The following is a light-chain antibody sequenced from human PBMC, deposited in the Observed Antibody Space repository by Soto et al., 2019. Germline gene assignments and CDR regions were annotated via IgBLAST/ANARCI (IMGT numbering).Light chain of an antibody. CDR2: EAT. CDR3: QQSYTTPFT. J-gene: IGKJ3*01. CDR1: QSIRSY. Sequence: DIQMTQSPSSLSASVGDRVTITCGASQSIRSYLNWYQQKPAKAPELLIYEATSLQSGVPSRFSGSGSGTDFTLTLSSLQPEDFATYYCQQSYTTPFTFGPGTKVDIK. V-gene: IGKV1-39*01.